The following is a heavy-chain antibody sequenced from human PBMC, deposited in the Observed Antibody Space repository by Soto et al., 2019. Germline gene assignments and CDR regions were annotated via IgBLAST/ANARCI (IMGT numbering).Heavy chain of an antibody. Sequence: GGSLRLSCAASGFTFSSYSMNWVRQAPGKGLEWVSSISSSSSYIYYADSVKGRFTISRDNAKNSLYLQMNSLRAEDTAVYYCARAEGTVDTDPVKFYYYYYGMDVWGQGTTVTVSS. CDR3: ARAEGTVDTDPVKFYYYYYGMDV. CDR1: GFTFSSYS. CDR2: ISSSSSYI. D-gene: IGHD5-18*01. J-gene: IGHJ6*02. V-gene: IGHV3-21*01.